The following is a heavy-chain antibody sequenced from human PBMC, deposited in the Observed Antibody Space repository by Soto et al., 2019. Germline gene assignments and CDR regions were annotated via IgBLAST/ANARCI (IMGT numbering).Heavy chain of an antibody. CDR3: ARGPIAQTSFIDH. Sequence: QVQVVESGGGVVQPGRSLRLSCEASGFTFSSYPMHWVRQAPGKGLEWVTVISYDGGNQYYADSVKGRFTISRDNSKDTLYLQMHSLSSDDTAVYFCARGPIAQTSFIDHWGQGTLVTVSS. D-gene: IGHD6-13*01. J-gene: IGHJ4*02. CDR2: ISYDGGNQ. V-gene: IGHV3-30-3*01. CDR1: GFTFSSYP.